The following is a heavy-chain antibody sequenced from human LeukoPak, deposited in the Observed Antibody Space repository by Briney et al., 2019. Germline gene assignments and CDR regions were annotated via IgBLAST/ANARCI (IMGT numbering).Heavy chain of an antibody. D-gene: IGHD6-19*01. CDR2: IYSGGST. J-gene: IGHJ4*02. V-gene: IGHV3-53*01. Sequence: GGSLRLSCAASGFSVSTTYMSWVRQAPGKGLEWVSVIYSGGSTYSADSVKGRFTISRDNAKNTLYLQMNSLRAEDTAVYYCARGYSSGLHFDYWGQGTLVTVSS. CDR1: GFSVSTTY. CDR3: ARGYSSGLHFDY.